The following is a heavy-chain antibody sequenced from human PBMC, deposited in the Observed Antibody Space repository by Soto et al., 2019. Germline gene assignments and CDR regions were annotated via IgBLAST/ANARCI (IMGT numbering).Heavy chain of an antibody. V-gene: IGHV3-9*01. D-gene: IGHD6-13*01. J-gene: IGHJ5*02. CDR3: AKAKYSSSKPTWFDP. CDR2: ISWNSGCI. Sequence: GGSLRLSCAASGFTFDDYAMHWVRQAPGKGLEWVSGISWNSGCIGYADSVKGRFTISRDNAKNSLYLQMNSLRAEDTALYYCAKAKYSSSKPTWFDPWGQGTLVTVSS. CDR1: GFTFDDYA.